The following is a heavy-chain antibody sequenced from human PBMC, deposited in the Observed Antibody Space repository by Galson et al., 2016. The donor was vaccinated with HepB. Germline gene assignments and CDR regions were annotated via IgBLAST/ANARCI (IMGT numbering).Heavy chain of an antibody. D-gene: IGHD2/OR15-2a*01. Sequence: SLRLSCAASGFTFSSYTMAWVRQAPGQGLEWVSAISASGIPTSYADSVRGRFTISRDNSKDTLYLQMSSLRAEDTAMYYCAKPKEQACTPTYCSLFDSWGQGTLVIVSS. CDR2: ISASGIPT. J-gene: IGHJ5*01. V-gene: IGHV3-23*01. CDR3: AKPKEQACTPTYCSLFDS. CDR1: GFTFSSYT.